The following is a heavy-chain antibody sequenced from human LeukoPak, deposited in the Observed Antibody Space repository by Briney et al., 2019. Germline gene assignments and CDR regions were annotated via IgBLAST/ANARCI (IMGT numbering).Heavy chain of an antibody. V-gene: IGHV4-4*02. D-gene: IGHD5-12*01. CDR1: GGSISSSNW. CDR3: ATSVAKKFDY. CDR2: IYHSGNT. J-gene: IGHJ4*02. Sequence: SETLSLTCAVSGGSISSSNWWNWVRQPPGKGLEWIGEIYHSGNTHYKPSLRSRLTISVDKSKNQSSLTLSSVTAADTAVYYCATSVAKKFDYWGQGTLVTVSS.